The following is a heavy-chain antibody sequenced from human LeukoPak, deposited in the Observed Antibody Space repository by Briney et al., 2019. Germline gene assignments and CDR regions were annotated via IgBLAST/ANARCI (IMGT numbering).Heavy chain of an antibody. CDR1: GFTFSSYG. D-gene: IGHD6-13*01. J-gene: IGHJ4*02. CDR2: ISYDGSNK. Sequence: PGRSLRLSCAASGFTFSSYGMHWVRQAPGKGLEWVAVISYDGSNKYYADSVKGRFTISRDNSKNTLYLQMNSPRAEDTAVYYCAKDRGYSSSWTDYWGQGTLVTVSS. CDR3: AKDRGYSSSWTDY. V-gene: IGHV3-30*18.